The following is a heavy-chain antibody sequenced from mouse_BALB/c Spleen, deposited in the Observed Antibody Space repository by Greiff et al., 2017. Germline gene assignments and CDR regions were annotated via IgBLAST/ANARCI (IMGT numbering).Heavy chain of an antibody. Sequence: QVQLKQSGPDLVAPSQSLSITCTVSGFSLTSYGVHWVRQPPGKGLEWLVVIWSDGSTTYNSALKSRLSISKDNSKSQVFLKMNSLQTDDTAMYYCARQRGNYPHYYAMDYWGQGTSVTVSS. D-gene: IGHD2-1*01. CDR1: GFSLTSYG. J-gene: IGHJ4*01. CDR3: ARQRGNYPHYYAMDY. V-gene: IGHV2-6-2*01. CDR2: IWSDGST.